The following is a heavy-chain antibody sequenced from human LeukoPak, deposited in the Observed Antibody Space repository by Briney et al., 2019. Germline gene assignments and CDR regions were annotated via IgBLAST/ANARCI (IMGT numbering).Heavy chain of an antibody. V-gene: IGHV3-13*01. D-gene: IGHD1-1*01. Sequence: GGSLRLSCAASGLTFSDYDMHWVRQAPGKGLEWVSAIGTAGDTYYTGSVKGRFTISRENAKNSLYLQMNSLRAGDTAVCYCARVAKERVGGVYYFDYWGQGTLVTVSS. CDR1: GLTFSDYD. CDR2: IGTAGDT. CDR3: ARVAKERVGGVYYFDY. J-gene: IGHJ4*02.